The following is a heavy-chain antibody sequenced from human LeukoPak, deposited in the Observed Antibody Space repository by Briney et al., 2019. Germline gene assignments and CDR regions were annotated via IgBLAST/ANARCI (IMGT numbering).Heavy chain of an antibody. Sequence: PEASVKVSCKASGYTFVGYYLHWVRQAPGQGLEWMAWIDPYTGNTHYAQKFQGRITVTRDTSVSTTYMELSWLTSDDTARYYCAREYSASEHWGQGTLVTVSS. CDR3: AREYSASEH. CDR1: GYTFVGYY. CDR2: IDPYTGNT. J-gene: IGHJ4*02. D-gene: IGHD5-12*01. V-gene: IGHV1-2*02.